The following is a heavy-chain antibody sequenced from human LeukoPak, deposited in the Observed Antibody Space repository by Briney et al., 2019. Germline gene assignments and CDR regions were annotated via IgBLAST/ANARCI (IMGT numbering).Heavy chain of an antibody. CDR3: ARGRYSSGWYYFDY. CDR1: GFTFSSYS. J-gene: IGHJ4*02. V-gene: IGHV3-48*02. CDR2: ISSSSSTI. Sequence: GGSLRLSCAASGFTFSSYSMNWVRQAPGKGLEWVSYISSSSSTIYYADSVKGRFTISRDNAKNSLYLQMNSLRDEDTAVYYCARGRYSSGWYYFDYWGQGTLVTVSS. D-gene: IGHD6-19*01.